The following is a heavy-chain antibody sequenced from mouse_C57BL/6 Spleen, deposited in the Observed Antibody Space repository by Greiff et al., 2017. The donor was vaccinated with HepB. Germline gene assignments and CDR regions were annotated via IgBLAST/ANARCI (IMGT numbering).Heavy chain of an antibody. Sequence: EVQLQQSGPELVKPGASVKISCKASGYTFTDYYMNWVKQSHGKSLEWIGDINPNNGGTSYNQKFKGKATLTVDKSSSTAYMELRSLTSEDSAVYYWARLKGYDYAMDYWGQGTSVTVSS. V-gene: IGHV1-26*01. CDR1: GYTFTDYY. CDR2: INPNNGGT. CDR3: ARLKGYDYAMDY. J-gene: IGHJ4*01. D-gene: IGHD2-2*01.